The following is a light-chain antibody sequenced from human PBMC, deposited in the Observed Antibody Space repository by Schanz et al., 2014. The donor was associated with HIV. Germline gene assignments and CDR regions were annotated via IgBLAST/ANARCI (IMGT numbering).Light chain of an antibody. J-gene: IGKJ1*01. Sequence: DIHMTQSPSTLSASVGDRVTITCRASQSISNWLAWYQQKPGKAPKLLIYEASSLETGVPSRFSGSGSGTEFTLTISSLQPDDFATYYCQQYNSHSTFGQGTKVEIK. V-gene: IGKV1-5*03. CDR1: QSISNW. CDR3: QQYNSHST. CDR2: EAS.